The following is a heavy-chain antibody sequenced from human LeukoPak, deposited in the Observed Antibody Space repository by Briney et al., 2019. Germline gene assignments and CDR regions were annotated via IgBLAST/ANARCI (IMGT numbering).Heavy chain of an antibody. J-gene: IGHJ6*02. CDR2: ISSSSSYI. CDR3: ARDHRDGSGRYGMDV. CDR1: GFTFSSYE. Sequence: PGGSLRLSCAASGFTFSSYEMNWVRQAPGKGLEWVSSISSSSSYIYYADSVKGRFTISRDNAKNSLYLQMNSLRAEDTAVYYCARDHRDGSGRYGMDVWGQGTTVTVSS. D-gene: IGHD3-10*01. V-gene: IGHV3-21*01.